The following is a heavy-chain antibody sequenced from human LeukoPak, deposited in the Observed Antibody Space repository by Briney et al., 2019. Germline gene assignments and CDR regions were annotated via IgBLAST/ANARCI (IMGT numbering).Heavy chain of an antibody. V-gene: IGHV3-73*01. CDR1: GFTFSGSA. D-gene: IGHD3-22*01. J-gene: IGHJ4*02. CDR3: TRQTWYYDSSGYYYDYFDY. Sequence: GGSLRLSCAASGFTFSGSAMHWVRQASGKGLEWVGRIRSKANSYATAYAASVKGRFTISRDDSKNTAYLQMNSLKTEDTAVYYCTRQTWYYDSSGYYYDYFDYWGQGTLVTVSS. CDR2: IRSKANSYAT.